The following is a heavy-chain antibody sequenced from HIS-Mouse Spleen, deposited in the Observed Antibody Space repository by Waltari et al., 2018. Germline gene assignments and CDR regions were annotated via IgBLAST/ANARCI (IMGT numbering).Heavy chain of an antibody. D-gene: IGHD6-13*01. CDR2: FYSSGST. CDR1: GGSISSSSYY. CDR3: AREIPYSSSWYDWYFDL. V-gene: IGHV4-39*07. J-gene: IGHJ2*01. Sequence: QLQLQESGPGLVKPSETLSLTCTVSGGSISSSSYYWGWIRQPPGKGLERIGRFYSSGSTSYNPALKSRVTISVDTSKSQFSLKLSSVTAADTAVYYCAREIPYSSSWYDWYFDLWGRGTLVTVSS.